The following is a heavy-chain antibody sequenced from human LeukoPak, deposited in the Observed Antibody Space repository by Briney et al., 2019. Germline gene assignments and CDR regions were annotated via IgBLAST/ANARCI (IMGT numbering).Heavy chain of an antibody. D-gene: IGHD2-2*01. J-gene: IGHJ3*02. CDR1: GYTFTSYY. V-gene: IGHV1-46*03. Sequence: ASVKVSCKASGYTFTSYYMHWVRQAPGHGLEWMGIINPSGGSTSYAQKFQGRVTMTRDTSTSTVYMELSSLRSEDTAVYYCARDPVVPDANRGDAFDIWGQGTMVTVSS. CDR2: INPSGGST. CDR3: ARDPVVPDANRGDAFDI.